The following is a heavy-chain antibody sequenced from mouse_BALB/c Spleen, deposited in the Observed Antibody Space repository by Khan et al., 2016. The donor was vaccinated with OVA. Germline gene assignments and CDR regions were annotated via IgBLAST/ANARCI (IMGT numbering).Heavy chain of an antibody. CDR3: ARDSNFDY. J-gene: IGHJ2*01. V-gene: IGHV5-17*02. CDR1: GFTFSRFG. Sequence: EVELVESGGGLVQPGGSRKLSCAASGFTFSRFGMHWVRQAPEKGLEWFAYISSGSSSIYYADTVKGRFTISRDNPKNTLFLQMTSLRSEDTAMYYCARDSNFDYWGQGTTLTVSS. CDR2: ISSGSSSI.